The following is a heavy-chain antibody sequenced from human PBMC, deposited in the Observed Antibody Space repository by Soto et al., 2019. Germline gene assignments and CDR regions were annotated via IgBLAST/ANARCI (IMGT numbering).Heavy chain of an antibody. D-gene: IGHD3-22*01. CDR2: IYYSGST. J-gene: IGHJ3*02. CDR1: GGSISSYY. CDR3: ARKDYYDSNRRAFDI. V-gene: IGHV4-59*01. Sequence: SETLSLTCTVSGGSISSYYWSWIRQPPGKGLEWIGYIYYSGSTNYNPSLKSRVTISVDTSKNQFSLKLSSVTAADTAVYYCARKDYYDSNRRAFDIWGQGTMVTVSS.